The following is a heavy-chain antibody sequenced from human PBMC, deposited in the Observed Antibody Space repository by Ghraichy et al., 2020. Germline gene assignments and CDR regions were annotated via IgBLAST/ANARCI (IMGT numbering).Heavy chain of an antibody. CDR1: GGSISSNNYY. D-gene: IGHD2-21*02. Sequence: SQTLSLTCTVSGGSISSNNYYWGWIRQPPGKGLEWIGSIYYSGSTYYNPSLKSRVTISVDTSKNQFSLKLSSVSAADAAVYYCARDWVVTAIRGYFDYWGQGTLVTVSS. J-gene: IGHJ4*02. CDR3: ARDWVVTAIRGYFDY. V-gene: IGHV4-39*07. CDR2: IYYSGST.